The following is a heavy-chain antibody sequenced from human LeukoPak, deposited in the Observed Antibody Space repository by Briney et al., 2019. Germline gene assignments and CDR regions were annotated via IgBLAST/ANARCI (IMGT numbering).Heavy chain of an antibody. D-gene: IGHD3-3*01. CDR2: IIHIFGTA. V-gene: IGHV1-69*05. J-gene: IGHJ6*03. CDR3: ASQNYDFWSGYGPVEYFYYYMDV. CDR1: VGTFRSYA. Sequence: ASVKVSCKPSVGTFRSYAISWLRQPPGRGLAWMGRIIHIFGTANYAQKFQGRVTTTTDESTSTAYMELSSLRSEDTAVDYCASQNYDFWSGYGPVEYFYYYMDVWGEGTTVTVSS.